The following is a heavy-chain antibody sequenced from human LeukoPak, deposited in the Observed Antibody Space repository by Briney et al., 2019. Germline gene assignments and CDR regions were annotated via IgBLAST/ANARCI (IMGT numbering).Heavy chain of an antibody. CDR1: GGSISSGGYS. Sequence: SETLSLTCAVSGGSISSGGYSWSWIRQPPGKGLEWIGYIYHSGSTYYNPSLKSRVTISVDRSKNQFSLKLSSVTAADTAVYYCARGDHGYSGYDRYYFDYWGQGTLVTVSS. CDR2: IYHSGST. CDR3: ARGDHGYSGYDRYYFDY. D-gene: IGHD5-12*01. J-gene: IGHJ4*02. V-gene: IGHV4-30-2*01.